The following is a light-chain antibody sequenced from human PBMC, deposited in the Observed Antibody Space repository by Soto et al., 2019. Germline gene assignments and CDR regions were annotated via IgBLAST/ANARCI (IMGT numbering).Light chain of an antibody. J-gene: IGKJ4*01. CDR1: QSVSSTY. Sequence: EIVLTQSPVTLSLSPGERATLSCRASQSVSSTYLAWYQQKPGQAPRLLIYGASSRATGIPDRFSGSGSGTDFTLTISRLEPEDVATYYCQKYNSAPLTFGGGTKVDI. CDR2: GAS. CDR3: QKYNSAPLT. V-gene: IGKV3-20*01.